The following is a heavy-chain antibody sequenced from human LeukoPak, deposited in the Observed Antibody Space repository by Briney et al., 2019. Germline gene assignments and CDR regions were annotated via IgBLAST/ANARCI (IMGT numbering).Heavy chain of an antibody. CDR3: ARDSGTRGD. J-gene: IGHJ4*02. Sequence: PSETLSLTCTVSGGSITSYYWSWIRQPPGKGLEWIGEINHSGSTNYNPSLKSRVTISVDTSKNQFSLKLSSVTAADTAVYYCARDSGTRGDWGQGTLVTVSS. CDR1: GGSITSYY. CDR2: INHSGST. V-gene: IGHV4-34*01. D-gene: IGHD3-10*01.